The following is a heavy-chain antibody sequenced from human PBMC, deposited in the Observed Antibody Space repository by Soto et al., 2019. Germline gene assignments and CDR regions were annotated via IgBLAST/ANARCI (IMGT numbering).Heavy chain of an antibody. CDR1: GFTFSSYS. D-gene: IGHD3-3*01. CDR3: ARDYYDLNENNWFDP. J-gene: IGHJ5*02. V-gene: IGHV3-21*01. Sequence: PGGSLRLSCAASGFTFSSYSMNWVRQAPGKGLEWVSSISSSSYIYYADSVKGRFTISRDNAKNSLYLQMNSLRAEDTAVYYCARDYYDLNENNWFDPWGQGTQVTVSS. CDR2: ISSSSYI.